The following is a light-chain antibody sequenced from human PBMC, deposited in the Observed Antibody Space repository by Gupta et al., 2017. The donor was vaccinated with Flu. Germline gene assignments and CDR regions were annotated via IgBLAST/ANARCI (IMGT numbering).Light chain of an antibody. CDR2: GAS. Sequence: EIVLTQSPGTLSLSPGERATLSCRASQSVSSSYLAWYQQKPGQAPRLLIYGASSRATGIPDRFSGSGSGTDFTLTISRLEPEDFAVCYCQQYGRGTFGQGTKVEIK. CDR1: QSVSSSY. J-gene: IGKJ1*01. CDR3: QQYGRGT. V-gene: IGKV3-20*01.